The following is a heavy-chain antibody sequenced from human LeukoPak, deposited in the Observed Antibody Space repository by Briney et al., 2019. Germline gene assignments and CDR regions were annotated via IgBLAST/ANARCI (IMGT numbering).Heavy chain of an antibody. Sequence: ASVKVSCKASGYTFTSYDINWVRQATGQGLEWMGWMNPNSGNTGYAQKFQGRVTITRNNSISTAYMELSSLRSEDTAVYYCARVAYYYDSAGLYLNYFYGMEVWGQGNTVTVSS. CDR1: GYTFTSYD. V-gene: IGHV1-8*01. D-gene: IGHD3-22*01. CDR2: MNPNSGNT. J-gene: IGHJ6*02. CDR3: ARVAYYYDSAGLYLNYFYGMEV.